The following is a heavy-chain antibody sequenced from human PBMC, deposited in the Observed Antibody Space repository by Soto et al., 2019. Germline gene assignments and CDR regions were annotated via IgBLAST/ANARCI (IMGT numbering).Heavy chain of an antibody. J-gene: IGHJ6*02. V-gene: IGHV1-18*04. CDR1: GYTFTSYG. CDR3: ARDLDSALYYDFWSGPPLDV. CDR2: ISAYNGNT. D-gene: IGHD3-3*01. Sequence: ASVKVSCKASGYTFTSYGISWVLQAPGQGLEWMGWISAYNGNTNYAQKLQGRVTMTTDTSTSTAYMELRSLRSDDTAVYYCARDLDSALYYDFWSGPPLDVWGQGTTVTVSS.